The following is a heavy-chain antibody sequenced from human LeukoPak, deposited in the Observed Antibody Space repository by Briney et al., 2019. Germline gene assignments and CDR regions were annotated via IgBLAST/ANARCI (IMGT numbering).Heavy chain of an antibody. Sequence: GGSLRLSCAASGFTFSRYSMNWVRQAPGKGLEWVANIKLDGSEKYYVDSVKGRFTISRDNAKNSLFLQMNNLRAEDTAVYYCARVRGWHDYFDFWGQGTRVTVSS. J-gene: IGHJ4*02. CDR1: GFTFSRYS. CDR3: ARVRGWHDYFDF. CDR2: IKLDGSEK. D-gene: IGHD6-19*01. V-gene: IGHV3-7*01.